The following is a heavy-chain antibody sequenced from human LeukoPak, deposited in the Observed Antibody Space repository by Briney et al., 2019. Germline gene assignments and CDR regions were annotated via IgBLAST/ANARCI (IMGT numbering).Heavy chain of an antibody. J-gene: IGHJ4*02. CDR3: ARDPYGSGSSPFDY. Sequence: PSETLSLTCAVYGGSFSGYYWSWIRQPPGKGLEWIGEINHSGSTNYNPSLKSRVTISVDTSKNQLSLKLSSVTAADTAVYYCARDPYGSGSSPFDYWGQGTLVTVSS. D-gene: IGHD3-10*01. CDR1: GGSFSGYY. V-gene: IGHV4-34*01. CDR2: INHSGST.